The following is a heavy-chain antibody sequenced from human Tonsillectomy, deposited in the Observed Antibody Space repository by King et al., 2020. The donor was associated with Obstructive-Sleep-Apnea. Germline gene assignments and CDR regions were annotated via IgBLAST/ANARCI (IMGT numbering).Heavy chain of an antibody. Sequence: VQLVESGGGVVQPGRSLRLSCAASGFTFSSYAMHWVRQAPGTGLEWVAVISYDGSNKYYADSVKGRFPISRDNSKNTLYLQMNSLRAEDTAVYYCAREAAFGGWLQASAFDIWGQGTMVTVSS. J-gene: IGHJ3*02. CDR3: AREAAFGGWLQASAFDI. D-gene: IGHD5-24*01. CDR2: ISYDGSNK. V-gene: IGHV3-30*04. CDR1: GFTFSSYA.